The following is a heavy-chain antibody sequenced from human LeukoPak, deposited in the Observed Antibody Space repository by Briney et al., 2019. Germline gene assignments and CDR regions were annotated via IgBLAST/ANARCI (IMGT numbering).Heavy chain of an antibody. CDR2: ISSSSSYI. CDR1: GFTFSSYS. J-gene: IGHJ3*02. Sequence: PGGSLRLSCAASGFTFSSYSMNWVRQAPGKGLEWVSSISSSSSYIYYADSVKGRFTISRDNAKNSLYLQMNSLRAEDTAVYYCARDSKVYSGYSPDAFDIWGQGTMVTVSS. CDR3: ARDSKVYSGYSPDAFDI. V-gene: IGHV3-21*01. D-gene: IGHD3-22*01.